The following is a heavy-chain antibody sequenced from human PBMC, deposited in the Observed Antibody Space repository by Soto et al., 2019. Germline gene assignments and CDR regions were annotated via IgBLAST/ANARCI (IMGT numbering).Heavy chain of an antibody. V-gene: IGHV3-15*01. Sequence: EVQLVESGGGLVKPGGSLTLSCAASGFTFSNAWMSWVRQAPGKGLEWVGRIKSKTDGGATDYAAPVKGRFTISRDDSKNTLYLQMNSLKTEDTAVYYCTTDGYCPSSGCGVDVWGQGTTVTVSS. CDR2: IKSKTDGGAT. J-gene: IGHJ6*02. CDR1: GFTFSNAW. CDR3: TTDGYCPSSGCGVDV. D-gene: IGHD2-2*03.